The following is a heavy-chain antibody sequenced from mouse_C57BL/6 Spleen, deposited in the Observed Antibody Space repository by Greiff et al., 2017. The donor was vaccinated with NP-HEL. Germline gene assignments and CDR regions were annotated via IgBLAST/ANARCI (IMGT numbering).Heavy chain of an antibody. D-gene: IGHD1-1*01. CDR3: ARGGTTVDFAY. V-gene: IGHV1-82*01. CDR1: GYAFSSSW. Sequence: VQLQESEPELVKPGASVKLSCKASGYAFSSSWMNWVKQRPGKGLEWIGRIYPGAGDTNSNGKFKGKATLTADKSSSTAYMKPSSLASEDSEVYVCARGGTTVDFAYWGQGTLVTVSA. J-gene: IGHJ3*01. CDR2: IYPGAGDT.